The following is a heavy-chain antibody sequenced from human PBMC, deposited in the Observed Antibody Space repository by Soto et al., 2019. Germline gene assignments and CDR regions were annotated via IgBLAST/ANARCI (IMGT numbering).Heavy chain of an antibody. Sequence: QVQLQESGPGLVKPSQTLSLTCSVSGGYITSGDYYWSWIRQPPGKGLDWIGYIHNSGSTYYSPSLKSRVTILVDTSKNEFYLELSSVTAADTAVYYCARAESITIFGVVLAYFDYWGRGTLVTVSS. J-gene: IGHJ4*02. CDR2: IHNSGST. CDR3: ARAESITIFGVVLAYFDY. CDR1: GGYITSGDYY. V-gene: IGHV4-30-4*01. D-gene: IGHD3-3*01.